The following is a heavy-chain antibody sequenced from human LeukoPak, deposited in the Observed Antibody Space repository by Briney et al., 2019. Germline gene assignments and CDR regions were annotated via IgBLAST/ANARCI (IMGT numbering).Heavy chain of an antibody. CDR2: IKQDASEK. V-gene: IGHV3-7*01. CDR1: GFTFSVYL. Sequence: PGGSLRLSCAASGFTFSVYLMTWVRQAPGKGLEWVANIKQDASEKYYVDSVKGRFTISRDNAKNSLNLQMNSLRVEDTAVYYCARGEGGSWFDPWGQGTLVTVSS. CDR3: ARGEGGSWFDP. J-gene: IGHJ5*02. D-gene: IGHD3-16*01.